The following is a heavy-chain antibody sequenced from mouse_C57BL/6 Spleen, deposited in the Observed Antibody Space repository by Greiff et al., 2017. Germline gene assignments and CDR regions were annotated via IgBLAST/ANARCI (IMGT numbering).Heavy chain of an antibody. CDR3: ARRSSSLYYFDY. CDR2: IDPSDSYT. J-gene: IGHJ2*01. D-gene: IGHD1-1*01. Sequence: VQLQQPGAELVRPGTSVKLSCKASGYTFTSYWMHWVKQRPGQGLEWIGLIDPSDSYTNYNQKFKGKATLTVDTSSSTAYMQLSSLTSEDSAVYYCARRSSSLYYFDYWGQGTTLTVSS. V-gene: IGHV1-59*01. CDR1: GYTFTSYW.